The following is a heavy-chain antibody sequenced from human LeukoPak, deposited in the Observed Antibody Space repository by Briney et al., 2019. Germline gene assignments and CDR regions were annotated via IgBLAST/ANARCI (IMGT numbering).Heavy chain of an antibody. J-gene: IGHJ4*02. Sequence: GGSLRLSCAASGFTFSDYYMSWVRQAPGKGLEWVSVIYSGGSTYYADSVKGRFAISRDNSKNTLYLQMNSLRAEDTAVYYCARGGGYSSSWFFFDYWGQGTLVTVSS. CDR3: ARGGGYSSSWFFFDY. D-gene: IGHD6-13*01. V-gene: IGHV3-66*01. CDR1: GFTFSDYY. CDR2: IYSGGST.